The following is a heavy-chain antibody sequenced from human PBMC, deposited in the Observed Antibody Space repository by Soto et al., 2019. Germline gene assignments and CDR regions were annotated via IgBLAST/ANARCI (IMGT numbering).Heavy chain of an antibody. Sequence: QITLNESGPTQVKPRQTLTLTCTFSGFSLTTSGVGVGWIRQSPGKAPEWLALIYWDDDKRYSPSLKSRLTITKDTSNDLVVLTMVGLAPADTAAYYCAYRVLRTVVGLVTTSAVYFDFSGQGAPVAGCS. CDR2: IYWDDDK. CDR1: GFSLTTSGVG. CDR3: AYRVLRTVVGLVTTSAVYFDF. V-gene: IGHV2-5*02. D-gene: IGHD3-3*01. J-gene: IGHJ4*02.